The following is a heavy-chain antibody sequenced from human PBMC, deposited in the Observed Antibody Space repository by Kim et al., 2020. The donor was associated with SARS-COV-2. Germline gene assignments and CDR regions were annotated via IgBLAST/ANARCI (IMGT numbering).Heavy chain of an antibody. D-gene: IGHD3-16*01. J-gene: IGHJ4*02. CDR3: AKKGGGGGF. V-gene: IGHV3-23*01. CDR2: ST. Sequence: STYYADSVKGRFTISRDNSKNTLYLQMNSRRAEDTAVYFCAKKGGGGGFWGQGTLVTVSS.